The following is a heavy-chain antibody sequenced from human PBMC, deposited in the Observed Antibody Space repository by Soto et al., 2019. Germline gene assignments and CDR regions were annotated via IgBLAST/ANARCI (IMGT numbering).Heavy chain of an antibody. V-gene: IGHV4-30-4*01. D-gene: IGHD3-3*01. CDR2: IYYSGST. CDR1: GGSISSGDYY. CDR3: ASENWSGYYTGAFDI. J-gene: IGHJ3*02. Sequence: QVQLQESGPGLVKPSQTLSLTCTVSGGSISSGDYYWSWIRQPPGKGLGWIGYIYYSGSTYYNPSLKSRVTISVDTSKNQFSLKLSSVTAADTAVYYCASENWSGYYTGAFDIWGQGTMVTVSS.